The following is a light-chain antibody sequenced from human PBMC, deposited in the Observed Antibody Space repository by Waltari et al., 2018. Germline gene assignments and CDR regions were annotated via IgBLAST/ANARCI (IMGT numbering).Light chain of an antibody. CDR1: QSISKY. J-gene: IGKJ1*01. V-gene: IGKV3-20*01. CDR3: QHYESLPVT. Sequence: EIVLTQSPGTLSLSPGERATLSCRASQSISKYLACYQQKPGQAPRLLIYHASSRAAGIPDRFSGSGSGTDFSLSISRVEPEDFAVYYCQHYESLPVTFGQGTKVEIK. CDR2: HAS.